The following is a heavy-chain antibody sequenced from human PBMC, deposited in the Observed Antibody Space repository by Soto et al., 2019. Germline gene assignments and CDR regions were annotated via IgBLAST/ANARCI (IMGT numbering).Heavy chain of an antibody. V-gene: IGHV3-7*01. CDR1: GFTFSSYW. Sequence: ESGGGLVQPGGSLRLSCAASGFTFSSYWMSWVRQAAGKGLEWVANIKQDGSEKYYVDSVKGRFTISRDNAKNSLYLQMNSLRAEDTAVYYCARIGVVVAATPADYWGQGTLVTVSS. D-gene: IGHD2-15*01. CDR2: IKQDGSEK. J-gene: IGHJ4*02. CDR3: ARIGVVVAATPADY.